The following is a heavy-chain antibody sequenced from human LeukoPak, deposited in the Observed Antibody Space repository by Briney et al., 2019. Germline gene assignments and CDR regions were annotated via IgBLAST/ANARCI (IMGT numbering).Heavy chain of an antibody. D-gene: IGHD3-22*01. CDR3: ARRYDSSGFHVSDAFDM. CDR1: EYRYSNYW. CDR2: INPGDSES. Sequence: GESLKISCKGPEYRYSNYWIAWVRQMPGERLEWMGMINPGDSESKYSPSFQGQVTMSVDKSSSTAFLQWNSLKVADTAMYFCARRYDSSGFHVSDAFDMWGQGTMVTVSS. J-gene: IGHJ3*02. V-gene: IGHV5-51*01.